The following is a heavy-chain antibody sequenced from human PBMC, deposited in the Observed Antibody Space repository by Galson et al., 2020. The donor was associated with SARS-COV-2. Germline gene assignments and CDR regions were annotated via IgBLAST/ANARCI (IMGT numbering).Heavy chain of an antibody. V-gene: IGHV3-30*04. CDR2: ISYDGSNK. CDR1: GFTFSSYA. D-gene: IGHD6-13*01. J-gene: IGHJ3*02. Sequence: GGPLRLSCAASGFTFSSYAMHWVRQAPGKGLEWVAVISYDGSNKYYADSVKGRFTISRDNSKNTLYLQMNSLRAEDTAVYYCARSEVAAATGSALDIWGQGTMVTVSS. CDR3: ARSEVAAATGSALDI.